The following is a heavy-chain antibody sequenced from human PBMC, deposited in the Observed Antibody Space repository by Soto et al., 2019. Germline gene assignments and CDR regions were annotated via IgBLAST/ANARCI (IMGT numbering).Heavy chain of an antibody. CDR2: IKEDGSEK. Sequence: EVQLVKSGGGLVQPGGSLRLSCAASGFTFSNYWMSWVRQAPGKGLEWVANIKEDGSEKSYVDSAKGRFTISRDNAKNSLYLQMNSLTAEDTAVYFCARGGLSVTPADYWGQGTLVTVSS. D-gene: IGHD2-15*01. CDR3: ARGGLSVTPADY. V-gene: IGHV3-7*01. J-gene: IGHJ4*02. CDR1: GFTFSNYW.